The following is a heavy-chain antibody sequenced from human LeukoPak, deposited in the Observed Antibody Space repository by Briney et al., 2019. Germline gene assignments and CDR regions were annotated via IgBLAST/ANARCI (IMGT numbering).Heavy chain of an antibody. V-gene: IGHV3-53*01. J-gene: IGHJ4*02. CDR3: ARDNSGSIDY. D-gene: IGHD1-1*01. Sequence: GGSLRLSCVASGFTVSSNYMNWVRQAPGKGLAWVSIIYSGERTYYADSVKGRFTISRDTSKNTLYLHMNSLRAEDTGMYYCARDNSGSIDYWGLGTLVTVSS. CDR1: GFTVSSNY. CDR2: IYSGERT.